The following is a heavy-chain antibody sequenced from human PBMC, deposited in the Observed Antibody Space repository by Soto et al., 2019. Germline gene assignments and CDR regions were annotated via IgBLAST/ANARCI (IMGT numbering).Heavy chain of an antibody. J-gene: IGHJ4*02. CDR2: VNPSGGHT. D-gene: IGHD2-21*02. Sequence: QVQLMQSGAEVKKPGASVKVSCKASGDTFTDYYIHWVRQAPGQGLEWLGTVNPSGGHTTYAQHFLGRVVMTRDTSTSTLYRELTSLTSDDTAVYYCARRGHVVVVTAALDYWGQGTLVTVSS. CDR1: GDTFTDYY. V-gene: IGHV1-46*01. CDR3: ARRGHVVVVTAALDY.